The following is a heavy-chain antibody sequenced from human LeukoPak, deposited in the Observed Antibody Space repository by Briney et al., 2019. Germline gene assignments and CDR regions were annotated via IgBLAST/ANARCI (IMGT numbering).Heavy chain of an antibody. D-gene: IGHD6-6*01. Sequence: ASVKVSCKASGYTFTSYAMHWVRQAPGQRLEWMGWINAGNGNTKYSQKFQGRVTITRDTSASTAYMELSSPRSEDTAVYYCARGPSSPSPYYYYGMDVWGQGTTVTVSS. J-gene: IGHJ6*02. CDR3: ARGPSSPSPYYYYGMDV. CDR2: INAGNGNT. V-gene: IGHV1-3*01. CDR1: GYTFTSYA.